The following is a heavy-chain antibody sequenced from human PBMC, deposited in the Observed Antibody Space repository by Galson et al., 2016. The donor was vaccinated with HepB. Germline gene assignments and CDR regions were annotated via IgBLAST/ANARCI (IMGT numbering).Heavy chain of an antibody. J-gene: IGHJ4*02. CDR2: ITGGVKM. Sequence: SLRLSCAASGFTFRNYAMSWVRQAPGKGLEWVSGITGGVKMYYAESVKGRFTISRDNSKNILYLQMNSLRVEDTAAYFCAKVSSRLLGGYGGFDYWGQGALVTVSS. CDR1: GFTFRNYA. CDR3: AKVSSRLLGGYGGFDY. D-gene: IGHD5-12*01. V-gene: IGHV3-23*01.